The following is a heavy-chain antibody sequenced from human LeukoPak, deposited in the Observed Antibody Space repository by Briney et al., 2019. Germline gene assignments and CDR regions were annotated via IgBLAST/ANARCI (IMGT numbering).Heavy chain of an antibody. Sequence: ASVKVSCKASGYTFTSYGINWVRQAPGQGLEWMGWISTYNGNTNYAQKLQGRVTMTTDTATSTAYMELRSLRSDDTAVYYCARAIRTYYDSSGYYYGDYWGQGTLVTVSS. J-gene: IGHJ4*02. D-gene: IGHD3-22*01. CDR2: ISTYNGNT. CDR3: ARAIRTYYDSSGYYYGDY. CDR1: GYTFTSYG. V-gene: IGHV1-18*01.